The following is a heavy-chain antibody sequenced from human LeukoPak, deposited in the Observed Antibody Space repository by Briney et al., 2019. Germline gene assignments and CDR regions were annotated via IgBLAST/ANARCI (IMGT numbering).Heavy chain of an antibody. D-gene: IGHD2-2*01. CDR2: IYPGDSDT. J-gene: IGHJ3*02. CDR1: GYSFISYW. CDR3: ARRKYCSSTSCYGLGHAFDI. V-gene: IGHV5-51*01. Sequence: GESLKISCKGSGYSFISYWIGWVRQMPGKGLEWMGIIYPGDSDTRYSPSFQGQVTISADKSISTAYLQWSSLKASDTAMYYCARRKYCSSTSCYGLGHAFDIWGQGTMVTVSS.